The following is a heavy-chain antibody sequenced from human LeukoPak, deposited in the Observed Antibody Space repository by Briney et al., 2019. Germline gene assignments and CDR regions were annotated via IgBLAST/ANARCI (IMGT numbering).Heavy chain of an antibody. CDR2: IYNDGNT. Sequence: GGSLRLSCAVSGLTLSTNHMSWVRQAPGKGLEWVSVIYNDGNTYYTDSVKGRFTISRDNSKNTLFLQMNSLRAEDTAMYYCARDREVVTAKAQMDVWGKGTTVTVSS. D-gene: IGHD2-21*02. CDR1: GLTLSTNH. V-gene: IGHV3-53*01. J-gene: IGHJ6*04. CDR3: ARDREVVTAKAQMDV.